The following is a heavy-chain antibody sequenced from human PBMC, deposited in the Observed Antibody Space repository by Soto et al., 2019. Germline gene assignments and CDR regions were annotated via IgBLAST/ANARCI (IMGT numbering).Heavy chain of an antibody. CDR1: GYTFTSYG. Sequence: ASVKVSCTASGYTFTSYGISWVRQAPGQGLEWMGWISAYNGNTNYAQKLQGRVTMTTDTSTSTAYMELRSLRSDDTAVYYCARDGGSGSKGILGYWGQGTLVTVSS. CDR2: ISAYNGNT. V-gene: IGHV1-18*01. D-gene: IGHD3-10*01. CDR3: ARDGGSGSKGILGY. J-gene: IGHJ4*02.